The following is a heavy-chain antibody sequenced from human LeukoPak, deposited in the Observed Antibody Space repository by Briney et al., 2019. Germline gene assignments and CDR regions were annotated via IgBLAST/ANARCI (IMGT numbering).Heavy chain of an antibody. CDR2: IYYSGST. Sequence: SETLSLTCTVSGGSTSSYYWSWIRQPPGNGLEWIGYIYYSGSTNYNPSLKSRVTISVDTSKNQFSLKLSSVTAADTAVYYCARDPYYYGSGSYYPPPRGMDVWGQGTTVTVSS. D-gene: IGHD3-10*01. J-gene: IGHJ6*02. CDR3: ARDPYYYGSGSYYPPPRGMDV. CDR1: GGSTSSYY. V-gene: IGHV4-59*01.